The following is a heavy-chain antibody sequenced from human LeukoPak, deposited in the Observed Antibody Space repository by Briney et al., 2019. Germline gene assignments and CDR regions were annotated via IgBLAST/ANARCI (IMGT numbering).Heavy chain of an antibody. Sequence: SETLSLTCTVSGGSISSSSYYWGWIRQPPGKGLEWIGSIYYSGSTYYNPSLKSRVTISVDTSKNQFSLKLSSVTAADTAVYYCATPYYYDSSGYCRHYAFDIWGQGTMVTVSS. CDR2: IYYSGST. CDR3: ATPYYYDSSGYCRHYAFDI. D-gene: IGHD3-22*01. CDR1: GGSISSSSYY. V-gene: IGHV4-39*01. J-gene: IGHJ3*02.